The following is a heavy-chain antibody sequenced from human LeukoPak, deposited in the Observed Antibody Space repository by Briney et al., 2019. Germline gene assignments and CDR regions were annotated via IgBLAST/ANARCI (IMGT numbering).Heavy chain of an antibody. Sequence: SGGSLRLSCAASGFTFSSYWMSWVRQAPGKGLEWVANIKQDGSEKYYVDSVKGRFTISRDNAKNSLYLQMNSLRAEDTAVYYCARARWAGAAAGTIYFDYWGQGTLVTVSS. CDR3: ARARWAGAAAGTIYFDY. CDR1: GFTFSSYW. CDR2: IKQDGSEK. V-gene: IGHV3-7*01. D-gene: IGHD6-13*01. J-gene: IGHJ4*02.